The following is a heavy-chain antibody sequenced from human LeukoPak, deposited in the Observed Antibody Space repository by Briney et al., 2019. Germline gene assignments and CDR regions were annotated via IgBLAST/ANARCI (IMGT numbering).Heavy chain of an antibody. J-gene: IGHJ5*02. Sequence: SETLSLTCTVSGGSISSSSYYWGWIRQPPGKGLEWIGSIYYSGSTYYNPSLKSRVTISVDTSKNQFSLKLSSVTAADTAVYYXXXXXXXXXXTGLGGYNWFDPWGQGTLVTVSS. CDR1: GGSISSSSYY. D-gene: IGHD3-9*01. CDR3: XXXXXXXXXTGLGGYNWFDP. V-gene: IGHV4-39*07. CDR2: IYYSGST.